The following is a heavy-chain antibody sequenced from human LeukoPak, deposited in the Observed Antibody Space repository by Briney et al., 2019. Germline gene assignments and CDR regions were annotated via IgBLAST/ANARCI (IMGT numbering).Heavy chain of an antibody. CDR3: ARGRGYFYDSSGYYTFDY. D-gene: IGHD3-22*01. J-gene: IGHJ4*02. V-gene: IGHV2-70*11. CDR2: IYWDDDK. Sequence: SGPALVKPTQTLTLTCTFSGFSLSTNEIYVSWIRQPPGKALEWVARIYWDDDKYFRTSLETRLTISKDTSKNQVVLTMTNMDPVDTATYYCARGRGYFYDSSGYYTFDYWGQGTLVTVSS. CDR1: GFSLSTNEIY.